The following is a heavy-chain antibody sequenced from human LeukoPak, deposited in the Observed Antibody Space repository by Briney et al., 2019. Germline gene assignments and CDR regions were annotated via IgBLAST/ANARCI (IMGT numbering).Heavy chain of an antibody. CDR2: IYYSGTS. V-gene: IGHV4-59*01. Sequence: PSETLSLTCTVSGGSMSSYYWYWLRQSPGTGLEWIGYIYYSGTSNYNPSLKSRVTISVDTSKNQFSLKLNSVTAADTAVYYCAGSYYSGSYYWFDPWGQGTLVTVSS. J-gene: IGHJ5*02. D-gene: IGHD1-26*01. CDR1: GGSMSSYY. CDR3: AGSYYSGSYYWFDP.